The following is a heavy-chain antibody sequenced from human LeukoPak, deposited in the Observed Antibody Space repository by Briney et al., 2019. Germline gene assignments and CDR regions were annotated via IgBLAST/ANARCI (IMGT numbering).Heavy chain of an antibody. CDR3: ARKVGYCSSTSCYSKYYYYYYMDV. D-gene: IGHD2-2*01. Sequence: SETLSLTCTVSGYSISSGYYWGWIRQPPGKGLEWIGGIYHSGSTYYNPSLKSRVTISVDTSKNQFSLKLSSVTAADTAVYYCARKVGYCSSTSCYSKYYYYYYMDVWGKGTTVTVSS. CDR1: GYSISSGYY. V-gene: IGHV4-38-2*02. CDR2: IYHSGST. J-gene: IGHJ6*03.